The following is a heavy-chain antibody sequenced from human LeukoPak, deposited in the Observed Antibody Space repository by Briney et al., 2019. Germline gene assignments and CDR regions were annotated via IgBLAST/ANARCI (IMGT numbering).Heavy chain of an antibody. CDR1: GFTFSDYY. D-gene: IGHD5-24*01. V-gene: IGHV3-30*03. CDR3: ARGRLGRDGYNYGAYFDY. Sequence: GGSLRLSCAASGFTFSDYYMSWLRQAPGKGLEWGADISNDESNKYYADSVKGRFTISRDNSKNTLHLQMNSLRAEDTAVYYCARGRLGRDGYNYGAYFDYWGQGTLVTVSS. J-gene: IGHJ4*02. CDR2: ISNDESNK.